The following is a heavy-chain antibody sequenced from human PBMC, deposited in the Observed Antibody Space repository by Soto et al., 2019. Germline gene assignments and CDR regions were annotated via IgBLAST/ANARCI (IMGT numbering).Heavy chain of an antibody. CDR3: ARQWWNYYDSSGLDY. Sequence: SETLSLTCTVSGGSIISYYWSWIRQPPGKGLEWIGYIYYSGSTNYNPSLKSRVTISVDTSKNQFSLKLSSVTAADTAVYYCARQWWNYYDSSGLDYWGQGTLVTVSS. CDR2: IYYSGST. D-gene: IGHD3-22*01. J-gene: IGHJ4*02. CDR1: GGSIISYY. V-gene: IGHV4-59*08.